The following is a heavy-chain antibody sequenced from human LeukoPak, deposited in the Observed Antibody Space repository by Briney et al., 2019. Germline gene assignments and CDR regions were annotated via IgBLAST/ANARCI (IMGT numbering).Heavy chain of an antibody. Sequence: SETLSLTCTVSGGFISSSSYYWGWIRQPPGKGLEWIGIIYYSGSTYYNPSLKSRVTISVDTSKNQFSLKLNSVTAADTAIYYCARGNMWDYRRYYYYMDVWGKGTTVTVSS. J-gene: IGHJ6*03. CDR1: GGFISSSSYY. CDR2: IYYSGST. V-gene: IGHV4-39*07. CDR3: ARGNMWDYRRYYYYMDV. D-gene: IGHD4-11*01.